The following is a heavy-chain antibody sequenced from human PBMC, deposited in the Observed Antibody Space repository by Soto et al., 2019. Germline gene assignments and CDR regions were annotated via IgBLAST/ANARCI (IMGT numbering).Heavy chain of an antibody. CDR1: GGSISSGGYY. V-gene: IGHV4-31*03. CDR3: AGIAVAGTLNKIDY. J-gene: IGHJ4*02. CDR2: IYYSGST. D-gene: IGHD6-19*01. Sequence: SETLSLTCTVSGGSISSGGYYWSWIRQHPGKGLEWIGYIYYSGSTYYNPSLKSRVTISIDTSKNQFSLKLSSVTAADTAVYYCAGIAVAGTLNKIDYWAQGTLVTVSS.